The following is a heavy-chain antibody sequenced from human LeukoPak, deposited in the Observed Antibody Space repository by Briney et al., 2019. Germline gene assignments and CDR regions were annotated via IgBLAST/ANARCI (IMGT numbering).Heavy chain of an antibody. D-gene: IGHD1-14*01. J-gene: IGHJ4*02. CDR2: INQGGSDK. V-gene: IGHV3-7*01. CDR3: TRDRSRAEDD. CDR1: GFTFSGHW. Sequence: GGSLRLSCAASGFTFSGHWMSWVRQAPGKGLEWVANINQGGSDKYYVDSVRGRFTISRDNANNLLYLQMNSLRGEDTAVYYCTRDRSRAEDDWGQGTLVTVSS.